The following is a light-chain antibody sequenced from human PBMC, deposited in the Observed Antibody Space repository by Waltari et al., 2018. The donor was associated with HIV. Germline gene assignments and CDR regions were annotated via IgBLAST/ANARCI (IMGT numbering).Light chain of an antibody. CDR3: QRSSNWAPRST. CDR1: QRIGRY. V-gene: IGKV3-11*01. Sequence: EIVLTPSPATLPLSPGETATLSCRASQRIGRYFAWYQQRPAPAPRPPIYKASNTATDIPARFSGSGSGTDITFTIRSLEPEDFATYYCQRSSNWAPRSTFGPGTTVDI. J-gene: IGKJ3*01. CDR2: KAS.